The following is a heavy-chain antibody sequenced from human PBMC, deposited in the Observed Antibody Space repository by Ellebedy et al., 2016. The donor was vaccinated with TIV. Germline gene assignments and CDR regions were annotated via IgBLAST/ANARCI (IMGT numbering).Heavy chain of an antibody. V-gene: IGHV3-21*01. CDR2: ISKSDTT. CDR1: GFTFSSYS. CDR3: ARDVPAYGMDV. J-gene: IGHJ6*02. Sequence: GESLKISCAASGFTFSSYSMNWVRQAPGKGLEWISYISKSDTTYYADSVKGRFTISRDNAKKSLYLQMNSLRAEDTAVYYCARDVPAYGMDVWGQGTTVSVSS.